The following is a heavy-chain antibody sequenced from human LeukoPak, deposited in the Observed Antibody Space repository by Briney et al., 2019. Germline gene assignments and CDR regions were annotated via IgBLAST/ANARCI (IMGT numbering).Heavy chain of an antibody. D-gene: IGHD1-26*01. CDR2: IIPIFGTA. CDR1: GGTFSSYA. J-gene: IGHJ4*02. V-gene: IGHV1-69*13. CDR3: TTGPPSGSYDAFDY. Sequence: ASVKVSCKASGGTFSSYAISWVRQAPGQGLEWMGGIIPIFGTANYAQKFQGRVTITADESTSTAYMELSSLRSEDTAVYYCTTGPPSGSYDAFDYWGQGTLVTVSS.